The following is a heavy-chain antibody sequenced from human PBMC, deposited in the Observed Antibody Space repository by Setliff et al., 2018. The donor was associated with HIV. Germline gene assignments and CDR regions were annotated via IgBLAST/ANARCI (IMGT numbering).Heavy chain of an antibody. Sequence: ASVKVSCKASGYTFTSYGISWVRQASGQGLEWMGWISAYNGNTDYAQELQGRITLTTDTSTSTAYMELSSLRSEDTAVYYCARDFWLVGATFGDAFDIWGQGTMVT. J-gene: IGHJ3*02. CDR2: ISAYNGNT. D-gene: IGHD1-26*01. V-gene: IGHV1-18*01. CDR3: ARDFWLVGATFGDAFDI. CDR1: GYTFTSYG.